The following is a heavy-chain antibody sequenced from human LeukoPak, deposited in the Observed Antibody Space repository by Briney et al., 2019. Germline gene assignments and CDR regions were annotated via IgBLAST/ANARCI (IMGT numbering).Heavy chain of an antibody. J-gene: IGHJ4*02. V-gene: IGHV3-15*05. D-gene: IGHD5-12*01. Sequence: GGSLRLSCAASGFTFSNAWMSWVRQAPGKGLEWVGRIKSKTDGGTTDYAAPVKGRFTISRDDSKNTLYLQMNSLRAEDTAVYYCARADIVATISDYWGQGTLVTVSS. CDR2: IKSKTDGGTT. CDR1: GFTFSNAW. CDR3: ARADIVATISDY.